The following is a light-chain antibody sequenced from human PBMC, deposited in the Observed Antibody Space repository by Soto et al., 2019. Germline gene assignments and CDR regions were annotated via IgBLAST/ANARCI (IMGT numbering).Light chain of an antibody. CDR2: DVS. CDR3: SSYTSSSTLRV. V-gene: IGLV2-14*01. Sequence: QSVLTQPASVSGSPGQSITISCTGTSSDVGGYNYVSWYQQRPGKVPRLMIYDVSNRPSGVSNRFSGSKSGNTASLTISGLQAEDEADYYCSSYTSSSTLRVFGTGTKVTVL. CDR1: SSDVGGYNY. J-gene: IGLJ1*01.